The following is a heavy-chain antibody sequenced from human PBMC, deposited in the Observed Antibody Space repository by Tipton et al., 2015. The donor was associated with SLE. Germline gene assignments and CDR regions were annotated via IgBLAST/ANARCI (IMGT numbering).Heavy chain of an antibody. D-gene: IGHD6-13*01. Sequence: SLRLSCAASGFTVSSNYMSWVRQAPGKGLEWASVIYSGGSTYYADSVKGRFTISRDNSENTLYLQMNSLRAEDTAVYYCARAEQQLPDAFDIWGQGTMVTVSS. CDR1: GFTVSSNY. J-gene: IGHJ3*02. CDR2: IYSGGST. V-gene: IGHV3-66*01. CDR3: ARAEQQLPDAFDI.